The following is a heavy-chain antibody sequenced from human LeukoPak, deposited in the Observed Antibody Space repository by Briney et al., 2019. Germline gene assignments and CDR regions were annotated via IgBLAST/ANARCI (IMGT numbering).Heavy chain of an antibody. CDR1: GFTVSNSY. V-gene: IGHV3-53*01. CDR2: TYSAGFT. D-gene: IGHD1-14*01. J-gene: IGHJ6*03. CDR3: ARGGGHQPTYYQYLDV. Sequence: GVSLRLSCAASGFTVSNSYMTWVRQAPDKGLEWVSLTYSAGFTYYPDSVKGRFTISRDIAKNTVFLQMNSLRVEDTAVYYCARGGGHQPTYYQYLDVWGKGTTVTVSS.